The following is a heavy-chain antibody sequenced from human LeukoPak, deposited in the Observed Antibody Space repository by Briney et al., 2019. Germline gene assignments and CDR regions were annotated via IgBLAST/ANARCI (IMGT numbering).Heavy chain of an antibody. V-gene: IGHV4-30-2*01. CDR2: IYHSGNT. D-gene: IGHD2-15*01. J-gene: IGHJ3*02. Sequence: ASETLSLTCAVSGGSISSGGYSWSWIRQPPGKGLEWIGYIYHSGNTYYNPSLKSRVTISVDRSKNQFSLKLSSVTAADTAVYYCARGRDCSGGSCHLGSPADAFDIWGQGTMVTVSS. CDR3: ARGRDCSGGSCHLGSPADAFDI. CDR1: GGSISSGGYS.